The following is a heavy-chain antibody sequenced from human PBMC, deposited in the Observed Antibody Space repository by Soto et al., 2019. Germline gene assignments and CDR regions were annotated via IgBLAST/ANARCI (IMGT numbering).Heavy chain of an antibody. V-gene: IGHV1-3*01. CDR2: INAANGDT. D-gene: IGHD1-26*01. Sequence: QVQFVQSGAEVKKPGASVKVSCKASGYSFGRYSMHWVRQAPGQSLEWMGWINAANGDTIYSQKLQGRVTLGRYTFESTAYRELSSLRAEDTAIYYCARGGVEAVSTTGGDYCCQGTLVTVSS. CDR1: GYSFGRYS. CDR3: ARGGVEAVSTTGGDY. J-gene: IGHJ4*02.